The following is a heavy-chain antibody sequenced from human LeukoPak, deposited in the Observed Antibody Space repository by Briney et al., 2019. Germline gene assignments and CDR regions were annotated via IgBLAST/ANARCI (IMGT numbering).Heavy chain of an antibody. Sequence: GGSLRLSCAASGFTFSSYSMNWVRQAPGKGLEWVSVIYSGGSTYYADSVKGRFTISRDNSKNTLYLQMNSLRAEDTAVYYCARDRARVEYHDAFDIWGQGTMVTVSS. CDR3: ARDRARVEYHDAFDI. J-gene: IGHJ3*02. CDR2: IYSGGST. D-gene: IGHD2-2*01. V-gene: IGHV3-66*01. CDR1: GFTFSSYS.